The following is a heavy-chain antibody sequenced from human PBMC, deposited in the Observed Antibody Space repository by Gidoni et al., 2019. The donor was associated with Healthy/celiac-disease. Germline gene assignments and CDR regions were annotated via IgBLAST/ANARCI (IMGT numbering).Heavy chain of an antibody. Sequence: VQLFESGGGLLHPGRSLLLSCAVPAFTFSSYAMSWVRQAPGTGLEWVSAISGSDGSTYYADSVKRRFTISRDNSKNTLYLQMNSLRAEETAVYYCAKIWIVAAGFDPWGQGTLVTLST. J-gene: IGHJ5*02. CDR1: AFTFSSYA. CDR2: ISGSDGST. V-gene: IGHV3-23*01. D-gene: IGHD6-13*01. CDR3: AKIWIVAAGFDP.